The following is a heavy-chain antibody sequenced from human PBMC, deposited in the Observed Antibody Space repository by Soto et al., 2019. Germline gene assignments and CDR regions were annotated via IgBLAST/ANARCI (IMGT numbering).Heavy chain of an antibody. V-gene: IGHV1-18*04. CDR3: ARGDSTGSPTGWFDP. Sequence: ASVKVSCKAAGYTFTRYSINWGRQAPGQGLEWVGWISNYNGDTKYAEKFQGRVTLTTDTSTTTTYMDLRSLTSDDTAVYFCARGDSTGSPTGWFDPWGQGTLVTVSS. D-gene: IGHD6-19*01. J-gene: IGHJ5*02. CDR2: ISNYNGDT. CDR1: GYTFTRYS.